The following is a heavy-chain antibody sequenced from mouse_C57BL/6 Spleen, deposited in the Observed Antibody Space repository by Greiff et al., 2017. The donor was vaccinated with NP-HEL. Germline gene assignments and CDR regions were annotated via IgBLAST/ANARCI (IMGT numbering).Heavy chain of an antibody. D-gene: IGHD1-1*01. CDR3: AREPIYYYGRGAMDY. CDR1: GYSFTSYY. CDR2: IYPGSGNT. J-gene: IGHJ4*01. V-gene: IGHV1-66*01. Sequence: QVQLKQSGPELVKPGASVKISCKASGYSFTSYYIHWVKQRPGQGLEWIGWIYPGSGNTKYNEKFKGKATLTADTSSSTAYMQLSSLTSEDSAVYYCAREPIYYYGRGAMDYWGQGTSVTVSS.